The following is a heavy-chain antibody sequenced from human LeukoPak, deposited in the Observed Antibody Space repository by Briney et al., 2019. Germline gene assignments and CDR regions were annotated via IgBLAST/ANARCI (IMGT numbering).Heavy chain of an antibody. J-gene: IGHJ3*02. CDR1: GYTFTSYY. V-gene: IGHV1-8*03. Sequence: GASVKVSCKASGYTFTSYYINWVRQATGQGLEWMGWMNPNSGNTGYAQKFQGRVTITRNTSISTAYLELSSLRSEDTAVYYCARGLGVNGGKPPIWGQGTMVTVSS. CDR2: MNPNSGNT. CDR3: ARGLGVNGGKPPI. D-gene: IGHD4-23*01.